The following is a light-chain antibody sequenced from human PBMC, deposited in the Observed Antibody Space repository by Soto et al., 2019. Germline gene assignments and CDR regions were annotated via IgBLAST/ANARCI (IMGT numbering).Light chain of an antibody. CDR1: SSNIGGNY. J-gene: IGLJ2*01. CDR3: GTWDISLDTVV. Sequence: QSVLTQPPSVSAAPGQKVTISRSGSSSNIGGNYVSWYQQVPRTAPKLLIYDNEKRHSGIPDRFSGSKTGTSATQGITGLQTGDEANYYCGTWDISLDTVVFGGGTKVTVL. CDR2: DNE. V-gene: IGLV1-51*01.